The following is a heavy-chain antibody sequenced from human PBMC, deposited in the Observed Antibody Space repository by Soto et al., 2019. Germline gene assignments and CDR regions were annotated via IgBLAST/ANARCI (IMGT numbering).Heavy chain of an antibody. D-gene: IGHD6-13*01. CDR3: AKDQGSSWYEIDY. CDR1: GFTFSNYA. V-gene: IGHV3-23*01. CDR2: ISGSGGST. Sequence: EVQLLESGGGLVQPGGSLRLSCAASGFTFSNYAVTWVRQAPGKGLEWVSTISGSGGSTYYADSVKGRVTISRDNSKNPLYLQMTSLRAEATAVYYCAKDQGSSWYEIDYWGQGTLVTVSS. J-gene: IGHJ4*02.